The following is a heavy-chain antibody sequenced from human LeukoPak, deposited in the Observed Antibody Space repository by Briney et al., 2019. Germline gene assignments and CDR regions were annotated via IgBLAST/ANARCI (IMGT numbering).Heavy chain of an antibody. J-gene: IGHJ2*01. CDR3: AKSIEYCGADCYGYFDL. CDR1: GYTFTGYY. D-gene: IGHD2-21*02. V-gene: IGHV1-2*06. CDR2: INPNSGAT. Sequence: ASVKASCKPSGYTFTGYYMHWVRQAPGQGLEWMGRINPNSGATNYAQKFQGRFTMTRDTSISTAYMELTTLRSDDTAVYYCAKSIEYCGADCYGYFDLWGRGTLVTVSS.